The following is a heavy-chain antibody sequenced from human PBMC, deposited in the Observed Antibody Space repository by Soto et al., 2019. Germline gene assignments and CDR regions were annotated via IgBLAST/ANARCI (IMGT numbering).Heavy chain of an antibody. CDR1: GGSISSGGYA. CDR3: ARDSLTRNYLDP. J-gene: IGHJ5*02. CDR2: IYHSGYT. D-gene: IGHD1-7*01. Sequence: SETLSLTCAVSGGSISSGGYAWNWIRQPPGKGLEWIGYIYHSGYTSYNPSLKNRVTISVDKSKNQFSLTLSFVTAADTAVYYCARDSLTRNYLDPWGQGTLVTVS. V-gene: IGHV4-30-2*01.